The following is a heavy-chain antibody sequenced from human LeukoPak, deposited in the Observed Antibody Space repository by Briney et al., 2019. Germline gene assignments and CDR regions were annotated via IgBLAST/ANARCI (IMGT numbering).Heavy chain of an antibody. J-gene: IGHJ6*02. CDR2: INHSGST. D-gene: IGHD2-2*01. V-gene: IGHV4-34*01. Sequence: SETLSLTCAVYGGSFSGYYWSWIRQPPGKGLEWIGEINHSGSTNYNPSLKSRVTISVDTSKNQFSLKLSSVTAADTAVYYCARDMAPAATSHYYYGMDVWGQGTTVTVSS. CDR1: GGSFSGYY. CDR3: ARDMAPAATSHYYYGMDV.